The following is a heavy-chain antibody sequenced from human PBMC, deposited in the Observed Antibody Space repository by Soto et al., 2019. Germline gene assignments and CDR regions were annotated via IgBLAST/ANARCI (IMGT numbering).Heavy chain of an antibody. J-gene: IGHJ4*02. CDR1: GFTFSSYA. CDR3: AKLSGYYQHKHYVDY. D-gene: IGHD3-22*01. CDR2: ISGSGGST. Sequence: GGSLRLSCAASGFTFSSYAMSWVRQAPGKGLEWVSAISGSGGSTYYADSVKGRFTISRDNSKNTLYLQMNSLRAEDTAVYYCAKLSGYYQHKHYVDYWGQGTLVTVSS. V-gene: IGHV3-23*01.